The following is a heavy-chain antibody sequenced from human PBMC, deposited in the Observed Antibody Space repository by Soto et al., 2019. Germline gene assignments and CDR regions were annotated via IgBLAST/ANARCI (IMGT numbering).Heavy chain of an antibody. CDR3: ARAVVMAATAHGKWFDT. CDR2: INHSGNI. CDR1: GGSFSDYY. D-gene: IGHD6-13*01. V-gene: IGHV4-34*01. J-gene: IGHJ5*02. Sequence: PSETLSLTCAVYGGSFSDYYWSWIRQPPGKGLEWIGEINHSGNINYNPSLKSRVTISVDTSKNQFSLKLSSVTAADTAVFYCARAVVMAATAHGKWFDTWCPGTLVTVSS.